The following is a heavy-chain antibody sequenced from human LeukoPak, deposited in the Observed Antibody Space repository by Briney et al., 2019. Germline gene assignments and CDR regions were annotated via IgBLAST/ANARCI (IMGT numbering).Heavy chain of an antibody. CDR2: MNPKSGNT. J-gene: IGHJ6*03. D-gene: IGHD2-2*01. V-gene: IGHV1-8*01. CDR1: GYTFISDD. CDR3: ARKIASTRLGVRYYYMDV. Sequence: GASVKVSCKXSGYTFISDDIVWLRQATRQGLEWMGHMNPKSGNTDYIQNFQGRVTMTRDTSITTAYMELSGLRSEDTAVYYCARKIASTRLGVRYYYMDVWGEGTTVTISS.